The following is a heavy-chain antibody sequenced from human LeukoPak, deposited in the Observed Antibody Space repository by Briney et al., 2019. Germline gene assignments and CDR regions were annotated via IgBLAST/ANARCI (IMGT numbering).Heavy chain of an antibody. Sequence: AGGSLRLSCAASGFTFSAYGMHWVRQAPGKGLEWVAIISYDGSNKYYPDSVKGRFTISRDDSKNTLYLQMNSLRTGDTAVYYCAKELTRPNRPVAGLNYWGQGTLVTVSS. CDR1: GFTFSAYG. V-gene: IGHV3-30*18. D-gene: IGHD6-19*01. CDR2: ISYDGSNK. CDR3: AKELTRPNRPVAGLNY. J-gene: IGHJ4*02.